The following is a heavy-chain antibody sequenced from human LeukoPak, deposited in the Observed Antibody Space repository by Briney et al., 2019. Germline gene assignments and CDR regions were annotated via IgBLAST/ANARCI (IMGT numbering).Heavy chain of an antibody. CDR3: AREGDSSGYFDY. CDR2: IRSTDGSV. CDR1: AFSLSNYE. J-gene: IGHJ4*02. Sequence: GGSLRLSCAASAFSLSNYEMNWVRQAPGKGLEWVSHIRSTDGSVYYADSVKGRFTISRDNAKNSLYLQMNSLRAEDTAVYYCAREGDSSGYFDYWGQGTLVTVSS. D-gene: IGHD3-22*01. V-gene: IGHV3-48*03.